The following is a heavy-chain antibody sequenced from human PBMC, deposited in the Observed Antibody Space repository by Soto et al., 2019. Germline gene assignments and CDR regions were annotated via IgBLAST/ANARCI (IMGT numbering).Heavy chain of an antibody. J-gene: IGHJ4*02. CDR3: ARAMTYYDFWSGSLGVY. CDR2: IIPIFGTA. D-gene: IGHD3-3*01. Sequence: GASVKVSCKASGGTFSSYAISWVRQAPGQGLEWMGGIIPIFGTANYAQKFQGRVTVTADKSTSTAYMELSSLRSEDTAVYYCARAMTYYDFWSGSLGVYWGQGTLVTVSS. CDR1: GGTFSSYA. V-gene: IGHV1-69*06.